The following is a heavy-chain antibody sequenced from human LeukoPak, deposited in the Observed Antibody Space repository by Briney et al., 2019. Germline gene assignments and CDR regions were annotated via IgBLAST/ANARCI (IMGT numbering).Heavy chain of an antibody. Sequence: GESLQISCKGSGYIFTSYWIGWVRQLPGKGLEGVGIIYPGDSDTRDSPSFQGQVTISPDKSISTAYLQWSSLKASDTAMYYCARLVDTAMVITSPPYYWGQGTLVTVSS. CDR3: ARLVDTAMVITSPPYY. D-gene: IGHD5-18*01. CDR1: GYIFTSYW. V-gene: IGHV5-51*01. CDR2: IYPGDSDT. J-gene: IGHJ4*02.